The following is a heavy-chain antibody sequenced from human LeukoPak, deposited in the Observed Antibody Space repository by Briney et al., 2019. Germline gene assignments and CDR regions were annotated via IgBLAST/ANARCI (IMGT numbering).Heavy chain of an antibody. Sequence: SETLSLTCTVSGCSISNGNYYWAWIRQSPGKGLQWIGSIFYSGPTYYNPSRSGRLTISVDTSKNQFSLRLTSVSAAATDIYYCSKYAWGLAGFFTCGFDPWGQGILVTVSS. CDR2: IFYSGPT. D-gene: IGHD2-21*01. CDR3: SKYAWGLAGFFTCGFDP. V-gene: IGHV4-39*01. CDR1: GCSISNGNYY. J-gene: IGHJ5*02.